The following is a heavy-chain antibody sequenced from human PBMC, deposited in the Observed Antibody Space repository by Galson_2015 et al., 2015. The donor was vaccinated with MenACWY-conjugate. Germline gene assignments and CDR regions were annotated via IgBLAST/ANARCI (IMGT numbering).Heavy chain of an antibody. CDR2: IDRAGSST. CDR1: GFTFGSYW. J-gene: IGHJ5*02. Sequence: SLRLSCAASGFTFGSYWMHWVRQVPGKGLVWVSRIDRAGSSTTYADSVKGRFTISRDNAKNTLYLQMNSLRAEDTAVYYCARDQKEPTVSLPSNCFDPWGQGTQVIVSS. D-gene: IGHD4-11*01. V-gene: IGHV3-74*01. CDR3: ARDQKEPTVSLPSNCFDP.